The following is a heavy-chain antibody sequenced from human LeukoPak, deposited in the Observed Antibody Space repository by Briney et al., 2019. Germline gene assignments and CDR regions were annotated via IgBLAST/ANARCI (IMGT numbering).Heavy chain of an antibody. CDR2: ISFDGRDK. Sequence: GGSLRLSCEASGFTLNSYIMHWVGQAPGKGLEWVALISFDGRDKQYADSVKGRFTISKDNSKNTLYLQMNSLSGDDTSMYFCARAYGGLIDYWGQGTLVTVSS. D-gene: IGHD3-16*01. CDR3: ARAYGGLIDY. V-gene: IGHV3-30*04. J-gene: IGHJ4*02. CDR1: GFTLNSYI.